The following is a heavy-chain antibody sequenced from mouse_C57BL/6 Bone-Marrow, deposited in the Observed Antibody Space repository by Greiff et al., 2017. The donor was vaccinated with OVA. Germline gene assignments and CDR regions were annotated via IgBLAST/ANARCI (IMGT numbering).Heavy chain of an antibody. CDR3: ARGGYYLACFAY. V-gene: IGHV1-54*01. CDR1: GYAFTNYL. Sequence: QVQLQQSGAELVRPGTSVKVSCKASGYAFTNYLIEWVKQRPGQGLEWIGVINPGSGGTNYNEKFKGKATLTADKSSSTAYMQLSSLTSEDSAVYFCARGGYYLACFAYWGQGTLVTVSA. D-gene: IGHD2-3*01. J-gene: IGHJ3*01. CDR2: INPGSGGT.